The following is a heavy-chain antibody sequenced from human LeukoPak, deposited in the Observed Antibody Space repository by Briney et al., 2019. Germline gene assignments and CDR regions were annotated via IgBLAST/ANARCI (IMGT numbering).Heavy chain of an antibody. CDR2: IYHSGST. Sequence: SETLSLTCAVSGYSISSGYYWGWIRQPPGKGLEWIGSIYHSGSTYYNPSLKSRVTISVDTSKNQFSLKLSSVTAADTAVYYCASPGRPGRAALSWGQGTLVTVSS. CDR3: ASPGRPGRAALS. V-gene: IGHV4-38-2*01. J-gene: IGHJ1*01. CDR1: GYSISSGYY. D-gene: IGHD6-25*01.